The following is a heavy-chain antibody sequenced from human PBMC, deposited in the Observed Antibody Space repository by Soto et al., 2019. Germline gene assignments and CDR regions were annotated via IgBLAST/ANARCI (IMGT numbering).Heavy chain of an antibody. CDR3: ARGGDDDRVDY. V-gene: IGHV1-46*03. CDR1: GYNFASYF. D-gene: IGHD2-21*02. CDR2: VNPTGGAT. Sequence: QVQLVQSGAEVRQPGASVKVSCKASGYNFASYFIHWVRRAPGQGLEWMGLVNPTGGATSYAQKCQGRVTMTRDTSTSTVYMELSRLRSDDTAVYYFARGGDDDRVDYWGQGTLVTVSS. J-gene: IGHJ4*02.